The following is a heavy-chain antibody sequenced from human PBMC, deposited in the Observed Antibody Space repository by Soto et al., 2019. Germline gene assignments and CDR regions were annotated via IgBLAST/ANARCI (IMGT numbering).Heavy chain of an antibody. D-gene: IGHD3-22*01. CDR2: ISYDGSNK. V-gene: IGHV3-30*18. J-gene: IGHJ4*02. CDR3: AKPPYYDGFPDY. CDR1: GFTFSSYG. Sequence: PGGSLRLSCAASGFTFSSYGMHWVRQAPGKGLECVAVISYDGSNKYYADSVKGRFTISRDNSKNTLYLQMNSLRAEDTAVYYCAKPPYYDGFPDYWGQGTLVTVSS.